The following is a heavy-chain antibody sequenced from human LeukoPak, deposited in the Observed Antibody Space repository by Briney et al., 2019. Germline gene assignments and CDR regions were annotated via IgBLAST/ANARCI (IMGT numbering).Heavy chain of an antibody. CDR2: ISGSGGST. CDR3: AKDHNPFTNYYDSSGYYYPLGY. J-gene: IGHJ4*02. CDR1: GFTFSSYA. V-gene: IGHV3-23*01. D-gene: IGHD3-22*01. Sequence: PGGSLRLSCAASGFTFSSYAMSWDRQATGKGLEWVSAISGSGGSTYYADSVKGRFTISRDNSKNTLYLQMNSLRAEDTAVYYCAKDHNPFTNYYDSSGYYYPLGYWGQGTLVTVSS.